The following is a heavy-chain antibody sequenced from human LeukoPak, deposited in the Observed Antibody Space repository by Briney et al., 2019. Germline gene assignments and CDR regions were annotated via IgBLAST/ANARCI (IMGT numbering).Heavy chain of an antibody. CDR3: ARDYYDSSGYPPHWYFDL. CDR1: GGSISSGSYY. D-gene: IGHD3-22*01. CDR2: IYTSGST. J-gene: IGHJ2*01. V-gene: IGHV4-61*02. Sequence: SETLSLTCTVSGGSISSGSYYWSWIRQPAGKGLEWIGRIYTSGSTNYNPSLKSRVTISVDTSKNQFSLKLSSVTAADTAVYYCARDYYDSSGYPPHWYFDLWGRGTLVTVSS.